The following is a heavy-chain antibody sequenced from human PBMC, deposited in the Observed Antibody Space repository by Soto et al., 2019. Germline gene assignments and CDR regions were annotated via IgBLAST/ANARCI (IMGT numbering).Heavy chain of an antibody. CDR1: GYIFTSYG. CDR3: ARDHCSSSSCYSGVDY. D-gene: IGHD2-2*02. V-gene: IGHV1-18*04. CDR2: ISGYNGNT. Sequence: QVQLVQSGAEVKKPGASVKVSCKASGYIFTSYGISWVRQAPVQGLEWMGWISGYNGNTNYAQKVQGRVTVTTDTSTSTGYMELRSLRSDDTAVYYCARDHCSSSSCYSGVDYWGQGTLVTVSS. J-gene: IGHJ4*02.